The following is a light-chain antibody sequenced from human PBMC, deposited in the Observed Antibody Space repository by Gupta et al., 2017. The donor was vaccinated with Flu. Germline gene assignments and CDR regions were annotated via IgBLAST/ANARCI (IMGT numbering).Light chain of an antibody. CDR3: SSYTSTTTYV. J-gene: IGLJ1*01. CDR1: SSDIGGYKY. CDR2: DVT. V-gene: IGLV2-14*01. Sequence: SITISCTGTSSDIGGYKYVSWYQHHPGKAPKLILYDVTNRPSGVSDRFSGSKSGNTASLTISGLQAEDEADYFCSSYTSTTTYVFAPGNKVTVL.